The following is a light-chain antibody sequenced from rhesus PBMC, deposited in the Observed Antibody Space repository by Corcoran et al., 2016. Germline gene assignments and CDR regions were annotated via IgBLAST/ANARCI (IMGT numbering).Light chain of an antibody. Sequence: DIQMTQSPSSLSASVGDTVTITCRASQGISSYLNWFQQKPGKVPKLLIFDTSNLESGVPSRFSGYGAGTDFTLTSNGLQPEDFATYYCLQHDSYPYNFGQGTKVEIK. CDR3: LQHDSYPYN. CDR2: DTS. J-gene: IGKJ2*01. CDR1: QGISSY. V-gene: IGKV1-28*02.